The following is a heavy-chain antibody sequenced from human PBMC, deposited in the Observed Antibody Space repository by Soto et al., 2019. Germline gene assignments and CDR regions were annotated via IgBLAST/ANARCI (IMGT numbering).Heavy chain of an antibody. V-gene: IGHV1-2*02. CDR1: GYTFTCYY. CDR3: ASQAGTRTVVTGKGAFET. Sequence: XSGKVSCKASGYTFTCYYMHWVRQAPGQGLEWMGWINPNSGGTNYAQRFQGRVTMTRDTSISTAYMELSRLRVEDTAVYYCASQAGTRTVVTGKGAFETWGQGTMVTVSS. CDR2: INPNSGGT. J-gene: IGHJ3*02. D-gene: IGHD2-15*01.